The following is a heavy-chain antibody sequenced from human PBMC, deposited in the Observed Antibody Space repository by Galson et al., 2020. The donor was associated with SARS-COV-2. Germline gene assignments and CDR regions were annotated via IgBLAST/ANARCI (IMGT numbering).Heavy chain of an antibody. CDR1: GFTFGDYA. CDR2: IRSKAYGGTT. J-gene: IGHJ6*02. D-gene: IGHD1-26*01. V-gene: IGHV3-49*03. CDR3: TSGNVVGAYAGAYYYYGMDV. Sequence: GGSLRLSCTASGFTFGDYAMSWFRQAPGKGLEWVGFIRSKAYGGTTEYAASVKGRFTISRDDSKSIAYLQMNSLKTEDTAVYYCTSGNVVGAYAGAYYYYGMDVWGQGTTVTVSS.